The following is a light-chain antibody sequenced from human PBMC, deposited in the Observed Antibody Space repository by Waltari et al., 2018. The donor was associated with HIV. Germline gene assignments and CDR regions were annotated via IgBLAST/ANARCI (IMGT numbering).Light chain of an antibody. CDR1: SSDVGGYAY. CDR3: ASYTSSNTLYV. J-gene: IGLJ1*01. CDR2: EVG. V-gene: IGLV2-14*01. Sequence: QSALTQPASVSGSPGQSLNFSCPGTSSDVGGYAYVPWYQQHPGKAPKLMIYEVGHRPSGVSYRFSGSKSGNTASLTISGLQAEDEADYYCASYTSSNTLYVFGTGTKVTVL.